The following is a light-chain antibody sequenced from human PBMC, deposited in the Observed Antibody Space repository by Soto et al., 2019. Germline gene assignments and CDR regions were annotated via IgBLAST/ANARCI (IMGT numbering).Light chain of an antibody. CDR3: QQYGNSPPYT. Sequence: EIVLTQSPGTLSLSPGEAATLSCRASQSVSSNSLAWYQQKPGQPPSLIIFGASNRASDIPDRFSGSGSGTDFTLTISRLEPEDFAVYYCQQYGNSPPYTFGQGTKLEIK. CDR1: QSVSSNS. V-gene: IGKV3-20*01. J-gene: IGKJ2*01. CDR2: GAS.